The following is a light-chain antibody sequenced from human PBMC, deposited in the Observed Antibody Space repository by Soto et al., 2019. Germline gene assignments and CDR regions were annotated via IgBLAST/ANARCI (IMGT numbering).Light chain of an antibody. Sequence: EVGMKPSPATLSVSPGESAPLSFRASQGIGDTLAWYQHKPGQTPRLLIYDTSTRATGVPTRFSGSRSGAEFTLTINSLQSEDFAVYYCQPYNNWPLTFGGGTKVDIK. CDR2: DTS. CDR3: QPYNNWPLT. V-gene: IGKV3-15*01. CDR1: QGIGDT. J-gene: IGKJ4*01.